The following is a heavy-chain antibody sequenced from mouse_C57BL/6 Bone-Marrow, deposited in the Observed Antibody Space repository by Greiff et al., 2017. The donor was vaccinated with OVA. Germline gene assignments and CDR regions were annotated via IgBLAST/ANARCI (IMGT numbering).Heavy chain of an antibody. J-gene: IGHJ3*01. CDR1: GYAFSSSW. Sequence: VQRVESGPELVKPGASVKISCKASGYAFSSSWMNWVKQRPGKGLEWIGRIYPGDGDTNYNGKFKGTATLTADKSSSTAYMQLSSLTSEDSAVYFCARGDYDYLPWFAYWGQGTLVTVSA. CDR2: IYPGDGDT. CDR3: ARGDYDYLPWFAY. D-gene: IGHD2-4*01. V-gene: IGHV1-82*01.